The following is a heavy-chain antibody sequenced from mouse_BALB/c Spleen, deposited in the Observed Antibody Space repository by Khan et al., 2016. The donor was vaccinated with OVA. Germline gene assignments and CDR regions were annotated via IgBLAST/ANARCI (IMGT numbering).Heavy chain of an antibody. J-gene: IGHJ3*01. CDR1: GYTFTSYW. CDR3: ERAYFGKYEFAY. D-gene: IGHD2-10*01. V-gene: IGHV1S132*01. CDR2: IFPGTGTT. Sequence: QVQLQQSGAELVKPGASVKLSCKTSGYTFTSYWIQWVKQRPGQGLGWIGEIFPGTGTTYYNENFKGQATLTVDTSSSTAFMQLSSLTSEDTAVXFCERAYFGKYEFAYWGQGTLVTVSA.